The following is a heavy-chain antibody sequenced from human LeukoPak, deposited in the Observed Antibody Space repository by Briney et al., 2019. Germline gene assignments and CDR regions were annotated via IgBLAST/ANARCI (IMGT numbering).Heavy chain of an antibody. CDR3: ARDNRYDSGSYYSYYNMDV. Sequence: SETLSLTCTVSGGSINSGSYYWSWIRQPAGTGLEWIGRIYTSGSTNYNPSLKSRVTISGDTSKNQFSLKLSSVTAADTAVYYCARDNRYDSGSYYSYYNMDVWGQGTTVTVSS. J-gene: IGHJ6*02. CDR2: IYTSGST. CDR1: GGSINSGSYY. D-gene: IGHD3-10*01. V-gene: IGHV4-61*02.